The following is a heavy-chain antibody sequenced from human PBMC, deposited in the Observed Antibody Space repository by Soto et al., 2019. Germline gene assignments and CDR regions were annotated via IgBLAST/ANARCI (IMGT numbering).Heavy chain of an antibody. Sequence: EVQLVESGGGLVQPGGSLRLSCAASGFTFSTYCMHWVRQAPGKGLVWVSRIIGDGSTTSYADSVKGRFTLSRDNAKNMLYLQVSGLRAEDTAVYYCARGGLRSYWFDPWGQGNLVTVSS. D-gene: IGHD3-10*01. CDR1: GFTFSTYC. CDR3: ARGGLRSYWFDP. V-gene: IGHV3-74*01. J-gene: IGHJ5*02. CDR2: IIGDGSTT.